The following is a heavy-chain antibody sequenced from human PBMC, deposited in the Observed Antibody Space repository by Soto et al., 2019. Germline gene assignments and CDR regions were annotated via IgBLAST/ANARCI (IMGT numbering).Heavy chain of an antibody. D-gene: IGHD3-10*01. Sequence: QVQLQQWGAGLLKPSETLSLTCAVYGGSFSGYYWSWIRQPPGKGLEWIGEINHSGSTNYTPSIKSRVTISAATAKNQFVLKLRSVTAADAAVYYCARDGSGSYYRFPFDYWGQGTLVTVSS. CDR3: ARDGSGSYYRFPFDY. V-gene: IGHV4-34*01. CDR2: INHSGST. J-gene: IGHJ4*02. CDR1: GGSFSGYY.